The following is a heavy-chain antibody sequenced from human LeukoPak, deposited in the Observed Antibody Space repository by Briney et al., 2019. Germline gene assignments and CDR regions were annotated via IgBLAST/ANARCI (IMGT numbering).Heavy chain of an antibody. Sequence: SQTPSLTCTVSGGSISSGSYYWSWIRQPAGKGLEWIGYIYYSGSTNYNPSLKSRVTISVDTSKNQFSLKLSSVTAADTAVYYCASAGRGYSYGAIDYWGQGTLVTVSS. CDR3: ASAGRGYSYGAIDY. V-gene: IGHV4-61*09. D-gene: IGHD5-18*01. CDR2: IYYSGST. CDR1: GGSISSGSYY. J-gene: IGHJ4*02.